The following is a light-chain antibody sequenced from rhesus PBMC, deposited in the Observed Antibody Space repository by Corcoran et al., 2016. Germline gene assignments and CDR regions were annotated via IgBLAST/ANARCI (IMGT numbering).Light chain of an antibody. CDR1: QGISTY. J-gene: IGKJ1*01. V-gene: IGKV1-43*02. CDR2: AAS. CDR3: LQYHSDPWT. Sequence: DIQMTQSPSSLSASVGDRVTITCRASQGISTYLNWYQKKPGKAPKRLIYAASSLESGVPSRVSGNGTGTDFTLTISSLQPEDFATYYCLQYHSDPWTFGQGTKVEIK.